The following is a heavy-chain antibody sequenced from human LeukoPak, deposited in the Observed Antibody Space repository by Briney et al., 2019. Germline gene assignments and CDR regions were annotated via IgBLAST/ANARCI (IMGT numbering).Heavy chain of an antibody. J-gene: IGHJ3*02. D-gene: IGHD3-3*01. Sequence: GGSLRLSCEASGLSFGDYPMHWVRQAPGKGLEWVSLRSWDGGSTYYADSVKGRFTISRDNSKNSLYLQMNSLRTEDTALYYCAKGFWLSSRKKDAFDIWGQGTMVTVSS. CDR1: GLSFGDYP. V-gene: IGHV3-43*01. CDR3: AKGFWLSSRKKDAFDI. CDR2: RSWDGGST.